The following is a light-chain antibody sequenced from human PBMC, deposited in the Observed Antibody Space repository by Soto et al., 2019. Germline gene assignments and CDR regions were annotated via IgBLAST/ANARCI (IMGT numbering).Light chain of an antibody. CDR1: SRDVGRYNL. Sequence: QSALTQPASVSGSPGQSITISCTGSSRDVGRYNLVSWYQHHPGKAPKLMIYEGTKRPSGLSNRFSGSKSGNTASLTISGLQAEDEADYYCSSYRTGGPFVFGTGTKLTVL. V-gene: IGLV2-14*02. J-gene: IGLJ1*01. CDR3: SSYRTGGPFV. CDR2: EGT.